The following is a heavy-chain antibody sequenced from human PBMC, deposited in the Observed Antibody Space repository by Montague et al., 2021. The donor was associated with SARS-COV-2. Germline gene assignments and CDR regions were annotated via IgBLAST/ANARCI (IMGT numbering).Heavy chain of an antibody. D-gene: IGHD3-9*01. CDR3: ARGSVFSYYDVLTGCRSYFDY. CDR2: INHSGST. CDR1: GGSFSGYY. Sequence: SETLSLTCAVYGGSFSGYYWSWIRQPPGKGLEWIGEINHSGSTKXKSSLKSRVTISADTSKKQFSLKMSSVTAADTAVYYCARGSVFSYYDVLTGCRSYFDYWGQGTLVTVSS. J-gene: IGHJ4*02. V-gene: IGHV4-34*01.